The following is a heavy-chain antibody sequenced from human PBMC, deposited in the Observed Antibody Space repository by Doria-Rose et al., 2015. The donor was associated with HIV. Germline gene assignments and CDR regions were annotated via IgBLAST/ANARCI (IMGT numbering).Heavy chain of an antibody. Sequence: VQLVQSGGGLVGPGGSLRLSCATSGFTFSSHRINWVRQAPGMGPEWVASSSSTSAYITYADSVRGRFAISRDNARNSLYLQMDSLRAEDTAIYYCATGVTLDYWGQGTLVTVSS. J-gene: IGHJ4*02. CDR3: ATGVTLDY. V-gene: IGHV3-21*01. CDR2: SSSTSAYI. D-gene: IGHD3-10*01. CDR1: GFTFSSHR.